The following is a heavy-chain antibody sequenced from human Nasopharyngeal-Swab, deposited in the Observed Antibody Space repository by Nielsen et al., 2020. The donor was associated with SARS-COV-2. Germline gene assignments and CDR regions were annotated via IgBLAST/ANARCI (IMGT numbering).Heavy chain of an antibody. V-gene: IGHV3-23*01. CDR1: GCTFSSYA. Sequence: GEALKISWAASGCTFSSYAMSWVRQTQGKGLGWVSAITGSGGRTYYADSVKGRFTISRDNSKNTLYLQMNSLRAEDTAIYYCANLWFGEPSGYYYSYAMDVWGQGTTVTVSS. D-gene: IGHD3-10*01. CDR3: ANLWFGEPSGYYYSYAMDV. CDR2: ITGSGGRT. J-gene: IGHJ6*02.